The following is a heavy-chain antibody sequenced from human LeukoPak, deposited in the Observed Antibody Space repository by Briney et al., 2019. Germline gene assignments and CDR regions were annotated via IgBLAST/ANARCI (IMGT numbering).Heavy chain of an antibody. V-gene: IGHV3-30*02. CDR3: AKSSGSSWYGDWFDP. CDR1: GFTFSIYG. CDR2: IRFDGTNK. Sequence: GGSLRLSCAASGFTFSIYGMHWVRQAPGKGLEWVAFIRFDGTNKYYADSVKGRFTISRDNSKNTLYLQVNSLRAEDTAVYYCAKSSGSSWYGDWFDPWGQGTLVTVSS. D-gene: IGHD6-13*01. J-gene: IGHJ5*02.